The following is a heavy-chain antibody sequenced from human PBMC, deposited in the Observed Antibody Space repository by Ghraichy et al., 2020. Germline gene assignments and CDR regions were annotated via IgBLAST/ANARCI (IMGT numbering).Heavy chain of an antibody. CDR2: VKSKTDGGTI. J-gene: IGHJ4*02. V-gene: IGHV3-15*01. CDR1: GFTFSNAW. Sequence: GESLNISCAASGFTFSNAWMSWVRQAPGKGLEWVGRVKSKTDGGTIDYAAPVKGRFTISRDDSKDTLYLQMNSLKIEDTAVYYCTFTGSSYSGGWSDNWGQGTLVTVSS. D-gene: IGHD1-26*01. CDR3: TFTGSSYSGGWSDN.